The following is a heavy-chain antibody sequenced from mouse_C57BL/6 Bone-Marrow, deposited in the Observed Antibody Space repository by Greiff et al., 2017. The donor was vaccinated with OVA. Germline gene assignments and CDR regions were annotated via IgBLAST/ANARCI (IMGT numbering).Heavy chain of an antibody. CDR3: AIQIPFIATVVAKGY. CDR2: IHPSDSDT. Sequence: QVQLKQPGAELVKPGASVKVSCKASGYTFTSYWMHWVKQRPGQGLEWIGRIHPSDSDTNYNQKFKGKATLTVDKSSSTAYMQLSSLTSEDSAVYDCAIQIPFIATVVAKGYWGQGTTLTVSS. D-gene: IGHD1-1*01. CDR1: GYTFTSYW. J-gene: IGHJ2*01. V-gene: IGHV1-74*01.